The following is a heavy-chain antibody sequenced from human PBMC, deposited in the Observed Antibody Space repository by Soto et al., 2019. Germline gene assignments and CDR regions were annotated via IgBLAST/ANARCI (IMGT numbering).Heavy chain of an antibody. V-gene: IGHV1-69*02. CDR2: IIPILGIA. J-gene: IGHJ5*02. CDR1: GGTFSSYT. Sequence: ASVKVSCKASGGTFSSYTISWVRQAPGQGLEWMGRIIPILGIANYAQKFQGRVTITADKSTSTAYMELSSLRSEDTAVYYCARGDRGGIRFDPWGQGTLVTVSS. CDR3: ARGDRGGIRFDP. D-gene: IGHD6-13*01.